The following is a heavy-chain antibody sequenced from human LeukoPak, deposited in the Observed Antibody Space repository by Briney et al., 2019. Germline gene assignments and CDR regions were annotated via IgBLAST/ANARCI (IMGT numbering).Heavy chain of an antibody. CDR1: GFTFSSYS. D-gene: IGHD2-15*01. CDR3: ARVGCSGGSCLDY. Sequence: PGGSLRLSCAASGFTFSSYSMNWVRQAPGKGLEWVSYISSSSSTIYYADSVKGRFTISRDNAKNSLYLQVNSLRAEDTAVYYCARVGCSGGSCLDYWGQGTLVTVSS. CDR2: ISSSSSTI. V-gene: IGHV3-48*04. J-gene: IGHJ4*02.